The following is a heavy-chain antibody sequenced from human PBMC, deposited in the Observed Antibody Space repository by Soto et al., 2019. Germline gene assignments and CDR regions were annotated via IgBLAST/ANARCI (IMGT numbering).Heavy chain of an antibody. CDR2: IVVGSGNT. CDR3: ARVYCSGGSCYSVDS. Sequence: SVKVSCKASGFTFTSSAMQWVRQARGQRLEWIGWIVVGSGNTNYAQKFQERVTITRDMSTSTAYMELSSLRSEDTAVYYCARVYCSGGSCYSVDSWGQGTLVTVSS. V-gene: IGHV1-58*02. J-gene: IGHJ4*02. CDR1: GFTFTSSA. D-gene: IGHD2-15*01.